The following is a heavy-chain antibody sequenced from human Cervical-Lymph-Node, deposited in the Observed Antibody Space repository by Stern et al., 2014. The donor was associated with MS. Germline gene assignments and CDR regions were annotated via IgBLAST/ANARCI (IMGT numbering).Heavy chain of an antibody. D-gene: IGHD4-17*01. CDR3: AKGDAYGDYVTYYYYYGMDV. CDR1: GFTFSNFG. V-gene: IGHV3-30*18. J-gene: IGHJ6*02. CDR2: MSYDGRNT. Sequence: VQLVESGGGVVQPGRSLRLSCAASGFTFSNFGMHWVRQAPGKGLEWVAVMSYDGRNTYYTDSVKGRFTISRDNSKNTLDLQMNSLRAEDTAVYYCAKGDAYGDYVTYYYYYGMDVWGQGTTVTVSS.